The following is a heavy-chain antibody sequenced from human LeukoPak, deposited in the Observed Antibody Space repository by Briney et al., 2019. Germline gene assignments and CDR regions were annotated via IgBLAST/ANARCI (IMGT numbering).Heavy chain of an antibody. Sequence: GGSLRLSCAASDFTVNSHDMTWVRQAPGKGLEWVSVIYTYGSTHYADSVKGRFTISRHNSKNTLFLQMSSLRAEDTAVYYCARDVRTDYYDSSGYHDAFDIWGQGTMVTVSS. J-gene: IGHJ3*02. V-gene: IGHV3-53*04. CDR1: DFTVNSHD. CDR3: ARDVRTDYYDSSGYHDAFDI. CDR2: IYTYGST. D-gene: IGHD3-22*01.